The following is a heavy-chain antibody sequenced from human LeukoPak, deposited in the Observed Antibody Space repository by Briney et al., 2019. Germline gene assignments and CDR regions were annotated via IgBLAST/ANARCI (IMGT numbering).Heavy chain of an antibody. V-gene: IGHV3-21*04. CDR2: ISDSGART. Sequence: GGSLRLSCAASGFTFSSYSMNWVRQAPGKGLEWVSTISDSGARTNYADSAKGRFTISRDNAKNSLYLQMNSLRAEDTAVYYCARGGWYRVDWGQGTLVTVSS. CDR3: ARGGWYRVD. CDR1: GFTFSSYS. J-gene: IGHJ4*02. D-gene: IGHD6-19*01.